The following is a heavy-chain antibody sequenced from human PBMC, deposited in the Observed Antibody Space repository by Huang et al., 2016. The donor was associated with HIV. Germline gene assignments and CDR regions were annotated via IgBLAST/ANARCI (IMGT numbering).Heavy chain of an antibody. V-gene: IGHV3-30*02. CDR3: AKGSMANAFDI. D-gene: IGHD3-10*01. CDR2: RRYDGSNK. J-gene: IGHJ3*02. Sequence: QVQLVESGGGVVQPGGSLRLSCAASGFTFSSYGMHWVRQARGKGREWVSVRRYDGSNKYYADSVRGRFTISRDNSKNTLYLQMNSLRAEDTAVYYCAKGSMANAFDIWGQGTMVTVSS. CDR1: GFTFSSYG.